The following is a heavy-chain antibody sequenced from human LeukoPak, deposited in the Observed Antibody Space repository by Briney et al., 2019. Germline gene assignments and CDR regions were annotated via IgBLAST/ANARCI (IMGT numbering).Heavy chain of an antibody. V-gene: IGHV1-18*01. CDR3: ARDCGGDCYSGSDY. CDR2: ISAYNGNT. J-gene: IGHJ4*02. Sequence: ASVKVSCTASGYTFTIYGISWVRQAPGQGLEWMGWISAYNGNTNYAQKLQGRVTMTTDTSTSTAYMELRSLRSDDTAVYYCARDCGGDCYSGSDYWGQGTLVTVSS. D-gene: IGHD2-21*02. CDR1: GYTFTIYG.